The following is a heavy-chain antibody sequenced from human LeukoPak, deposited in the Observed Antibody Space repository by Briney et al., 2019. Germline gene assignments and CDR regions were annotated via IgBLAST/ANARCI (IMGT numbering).Heavy chain of an antibody. Sequence: GGSLRLSCATSGFTFSMSAMLWVRLAPGKGLDWVAVISFDGGNKFYADSVKGRFSISRDNSKNTLYLQMNSLGLDDTAVYFCARGRAGIAAAGFDYWGQGTLVTVSS. V-gene: IGHV3-30-3*01. CDR1: GFTFSMSA. D-gene: IGHD6-13*01. J-gene: IGHJ4*02. CDR3: ARGRAGIAAAGFDY. CDR2: ISFDGGNK.